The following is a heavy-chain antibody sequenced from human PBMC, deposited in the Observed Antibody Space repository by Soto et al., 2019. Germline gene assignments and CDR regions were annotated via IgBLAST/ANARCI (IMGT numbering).Heavy chain of an antibody. CDR3: ARDDYSKPNAFDI. CDR1: GFTFSSYS. CDR2: ISSSSTI. D-gene: IGHD4-17*01. Sequence: GGSLRLSCAASGFTFSSYSMNWVRQAPGKGLEWVSYISSSSTIYYADSVKGRFTISRDNAKNSLYLQMNSLRAEDTAVYYCARDDYSKPNAFDIWDQGTMVTVSS. V-gene: IGHV3-48*01. J-gene: IGHJ3*02.